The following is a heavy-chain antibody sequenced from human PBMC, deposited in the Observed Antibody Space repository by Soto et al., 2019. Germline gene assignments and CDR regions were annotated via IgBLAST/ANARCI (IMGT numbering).Heavy chain of an antibody. CDR2: ISAYNGNT. J-gene: IGHJ4*02. D-gene: IGHD6-13*01. V-gene: IGHV1-18*01. CDR3: ARAELVPLAFYFDY. Sequence: ASVKVSCKASGYTFTSYGISWVRQAPGQGLEWMGWISAYNGNTNYAQKLQGRVTMTTDTSTSTAYMELRSLRSDDTVVYYCARAELVPLAFYFDYWGQGTLVTVSS. CDR1: GYTFTSYG.